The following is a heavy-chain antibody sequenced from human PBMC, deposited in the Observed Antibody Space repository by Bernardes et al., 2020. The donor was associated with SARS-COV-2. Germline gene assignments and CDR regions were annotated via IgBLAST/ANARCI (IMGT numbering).Heavy chain of an antibody. CDR2: INSDGRTI. V-gene: IGHV3-74*01. Sequence: GGSLRLSCAASGFTFSSHWVHWVRQAPGKGLVWVSRINSDGRTIDYADSVKGRFTISRDNAKNTLYLQMNSLTVDDTAVYFFARAGQFYFEYWGQGTLVTVSS. CDR3: ARAGQFYFEY. CDR1: GFTFSSHW. J-gene: IGHJ4*02.